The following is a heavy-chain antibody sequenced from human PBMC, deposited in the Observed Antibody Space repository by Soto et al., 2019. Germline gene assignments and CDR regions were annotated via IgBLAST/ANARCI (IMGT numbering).Heavy chain of an antibody. J-gene: IGHJ6*02. D-gene: IGHD3-22*01. Sequence: SVKVSCKASGGTFSSYAISWVRQAPGQGLEWMGGIIPIFGTANYAQKFQGRVTITADESTSTAYMELSSLRSEDTAVYYCVGGIVVVITYYYYYGMDVWGQGTTVTVS. V-gene: IGHV1-69*13. CDR1: GGTFSSYA. CDR3: VGGIVVVITYYYYYGMDV. CDR2: IIPIFGTA.